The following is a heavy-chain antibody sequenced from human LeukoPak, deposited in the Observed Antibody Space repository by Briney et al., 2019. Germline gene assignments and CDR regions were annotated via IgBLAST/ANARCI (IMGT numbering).Heavy chain of an antibody. D-gene: IGHD3-16*02. CDR1: GFTFSSYW. CDR3: ARESYYFDY. CDR2: IKEDGSEK. V-gene: IGHV3-7*03. Sequence: PGGSLRLSCAASGFTFSSYWLTWVRQAPGKGLEWVANIKEDGSEKHHMDSVKGRFPISRDNAKNSLYRQINRLRVDYTAVYYCARESYYFDYWGQGTLVTVCS. J-gene: IGHJ4*02.